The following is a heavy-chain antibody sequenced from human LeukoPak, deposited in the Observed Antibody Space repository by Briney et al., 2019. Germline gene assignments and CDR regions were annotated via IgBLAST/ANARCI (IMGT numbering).Heavy chain of an antibody. CDR2: ISGSGGST. CDR1: GFTFSSYA. J-gene: IGHJ4*02. D-gene: IGHD4-17*01. Sequence: GGSLRLSCAASGFTFSSYAMSWVRQAPGKGLEWVSAISGSGGSTYYADSVKGRFAISRDNAKNTLYLQMNSLRAEDTAVYYCARHLTVTKPFDYWGQGTLVTVSS. V-gene: IGHV3-23*01. CDR3: ARHLTVTKPFDY.